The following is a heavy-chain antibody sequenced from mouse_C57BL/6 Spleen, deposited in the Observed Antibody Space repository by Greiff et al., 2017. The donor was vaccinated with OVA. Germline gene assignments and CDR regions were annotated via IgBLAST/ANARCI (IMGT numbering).Heavy chain of an antibody. CDR2: ISSGSSTI. CDR1: GFTFSDYG. D-gene: IGHD2-3*01. CDR3: ARIYDGYLYYFDY. Sequence: DVKLVESGGGLVKPGGSLKLSCAASGFTFSDYGMHWVRQAPEKGLEWVAYISSGSSTIYYADTVKGRFTISRDNAKNTLFLQMTSLRSEDTAMYYCARIYDGYLYYFDYWGQGTTLTVSS. V-gene: IGHV5-17*01. J-gene: IGHJ2*01.